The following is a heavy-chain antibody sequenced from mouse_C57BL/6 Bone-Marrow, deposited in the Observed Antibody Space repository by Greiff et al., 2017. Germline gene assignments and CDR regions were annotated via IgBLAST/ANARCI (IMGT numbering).Heavy chain of an antibody. CDR2: INPGSGGT. CDR3: ARSGYYYGSSPVYFDY. V-gene: IGHV1-54*01. CDR1: GYAFTNYL. J-gene: IGHJ2*01. Sequence: VQLQQSGAELVRPGTSVKVSCKASGYAFTNYLIAWVKQRPGQGLEWIGVINPGSGGTNYNEKFKGKATLTADKSSSTAYMQLSSLTSEDSAVYFCARSGYYYGSSPVYFDYWGQGTTLTVSS. D-gene: IGHD1-1*01.